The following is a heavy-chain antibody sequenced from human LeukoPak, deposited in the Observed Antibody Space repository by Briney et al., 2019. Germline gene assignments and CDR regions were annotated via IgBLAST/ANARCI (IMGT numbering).Heavy chain of an antibody. V-gene: IGHV4-59*01. CDR1: GGSISSYY. J-gene: IGHJ5*02. D-gene: IGHD6-13*01. CDR3: ARDAAFSSSWYWFDP. CDR2: IYYSGST. Sequence: PSQTLSLTCTVSGGSISSYYWSWIRQPPGKGLEWIGYIYYSGSTNYNPSLKSRVTISVDTSKNQFPLKLSSVTAADTAVYYCARDAAFSSSWYWFDPWGQGTLVTVSS.